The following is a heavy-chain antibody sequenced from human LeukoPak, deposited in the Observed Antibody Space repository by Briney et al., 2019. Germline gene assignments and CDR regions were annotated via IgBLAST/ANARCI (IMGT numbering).Heavy chain of an antibody. V-gene: IGHV3-21*01. CDR3: ARVVAATPNFDY. CDR2: ISSSSSSYI. J-gene: IGHJ4*02. CDR1: GFTFSSYI. Sequence: PGGSLRLSCAASGFTFSSYIMNWVRQAPGKGLEWVSSISSSSSSYIYYADSVKGRFTISRDNAKNSLYLQMNSLRAEDTAVYYCARVVAATPNFDYWGQGTLVTVSS. D-gene: IGHD2-15*01.